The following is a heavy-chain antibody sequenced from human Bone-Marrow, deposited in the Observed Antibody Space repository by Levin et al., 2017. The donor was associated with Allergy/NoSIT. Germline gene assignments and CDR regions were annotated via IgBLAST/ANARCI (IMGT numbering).Heavy chain of an antibody. CDR2: SNSDGSST. J-gene: IGHJ4*02. V-gene: IGHV3-74*01. CDR1: GFTFSSYW. CDR3: ARANWNGDYFDY. D-gene: IGHD1-1*01. Sequence: PGGSLRLSCAASGFTFSSYWMHWVRQAPGKGLVWVSRSNSDGSSTSYADSVKGRLTISRDNAKNTLYLEMNSLRAEDTAVYYCARANWNGDYFDYWGQGTLVTVSS.